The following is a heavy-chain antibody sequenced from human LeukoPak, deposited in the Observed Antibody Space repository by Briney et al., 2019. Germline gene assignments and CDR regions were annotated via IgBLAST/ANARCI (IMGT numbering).Heavy chain of an antibody. CDR1: GFTFNTFN. CDR3: PRGHSDFLAASYKWPPDY. D-gene: IGHD3-9*01. CDR2: ITSGGDYI. V-gene: IGHV3-21*01. J-gene: IGHJ4*02. Sequence: GGSLRLSCAASGFTFNTFNMNWVRQAPGKGLEWVSSITSGGDYIYYADSVKGRFTTSRDNAKNSLSLQLNSLRVEDTAVYYLPRGHSDFLAASYKWPPDYWGQGTLFTVSS.